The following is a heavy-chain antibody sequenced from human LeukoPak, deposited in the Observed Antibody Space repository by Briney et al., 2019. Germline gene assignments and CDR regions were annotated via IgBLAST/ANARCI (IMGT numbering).Heavy chain of an antibody. J-gene: IGHJ5*02. CDR1: GYTLTELS. V-gene: IGHV1-8*01. Sequence: GASVKVSCKVSGYTLTELSMHWVRQATGQGLEWMGWMNPNSGNTGYAQKFQGRITMTRNTSISTAYMELSSLRSEDTAVYYCARSRSRGRRWFDPWGQGTLVTVSS. CDR2: MNPNSGNT. D-gene: IGHD2-2*01. CDR3: ARSRSRGRRWFDP.